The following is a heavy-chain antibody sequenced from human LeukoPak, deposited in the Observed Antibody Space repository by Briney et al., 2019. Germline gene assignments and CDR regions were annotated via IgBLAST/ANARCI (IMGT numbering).Heavy chain of an antibody. V-gene: IGHV3-30*02. D-gene: IGHD3-3*01. CDR1: GFSFSNFG. CDR3: AKGGRFLEWLFDY. J-gene: IGHJ4*02. CDR2: MQYDGSVE. Sequence: GGSLRLSCVASGFSFSNFGTHWVRQAPGKGLEWVTFMQYDGSVEFYADSVKGRFTISRDNSKNTVYLQMNSLRAEDTAVYYCAKGGRFLEWLFDYWGQGTLVTVSS.